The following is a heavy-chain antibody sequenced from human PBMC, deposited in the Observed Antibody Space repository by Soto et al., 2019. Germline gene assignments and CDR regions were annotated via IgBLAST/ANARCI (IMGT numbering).Heavy chain of an antibody. Sequence: EVQLVESGGGLVKPGGSLRLSCAASGFTFSSYSMNWVRQAPGKGLEWVSSISSSSSYIYYADSVKGRFTISRDNAKNSLYLQMNSLRAEDTAVYYCARAGATGGMQQLAYWGQGTLVTVSS. J-gene: IGHJ4*02. V-gene: IGHV3-21*01. CDR3: ARAGATGGMQQLAY. D-gene: IGHD6-13*01. CDR1: GFTFSSYS. CDR2: ISSSSSYI.